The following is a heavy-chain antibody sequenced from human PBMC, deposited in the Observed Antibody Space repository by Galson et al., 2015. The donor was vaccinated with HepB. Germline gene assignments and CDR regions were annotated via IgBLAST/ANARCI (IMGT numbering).Heavy chain of an antibody. D-gene: IGHD2-21*02. Sequence: SLRLSCAASGFTFGDYAMSWVRQAPGKGLEWVGFIRRKPYGGTTEYAASVKGRFTTSRDDSKSIAYLQMNSLKTEDTAVYYCTRSLVVTAIYFDYWGQGTLVTVSS. CDR2: IRRKPYGGTT. J-gene: IGHJ4*02. CDR3: TRSLVVTAIYFDY. V-gene: IGHV3-49*04. CDR1: GFTFGDYA.